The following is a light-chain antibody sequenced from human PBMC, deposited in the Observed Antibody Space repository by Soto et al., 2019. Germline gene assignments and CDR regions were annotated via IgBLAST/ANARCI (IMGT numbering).Light chain of an antibody. J-gene: IGKJ5*01. CDR3: QQRSNWPPET. Sequence: EIVLTQSPGTLSLSPGERATLSCRASQSVSSSYLAWYQQKPGQAPRLLIYGASSRATGIPARFSGSGSGTDFTLTISSLEPEDFAVYYCQQRSNWPPETFGQGTRLEIK. V-gene: IGKV3D-20*02. CDR1: QSVSSSY. CDR2: GAS.